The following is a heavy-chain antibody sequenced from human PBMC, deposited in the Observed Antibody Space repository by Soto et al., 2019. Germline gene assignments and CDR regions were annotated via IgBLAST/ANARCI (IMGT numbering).Heavy chain of an antibody. J-gene: IGHJ6*02. D-gene: IGHD6-6*01. Sequence: GGSLRLSCAASGFTFSSYWMHWVRQAPGKGLVWVSRIDSDGSSTTYADSVKGRFTISRDNAKNTLYLQMNSLRAEDTAVYYCARYSRSSAGYYFGMDVWGQGTTVTV. CDR2: IDSDGSST. CDR1: GFTFSSYW. CDR3: ARYSRSSAGYYFGMDV. V-gene: IGHV3-74*01.